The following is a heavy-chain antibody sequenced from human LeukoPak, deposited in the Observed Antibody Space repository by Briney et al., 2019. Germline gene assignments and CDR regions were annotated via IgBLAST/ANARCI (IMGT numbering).Heavy chain of an antibody. D-gene: IGHD1-26*01. J-gene: IGHJ5*02. CDR2: IIPILGIA. Sequence: SVKVSCKASGYTFTSYYMHWVRQAPGQGLEWMGRIIPILGIANYAQKFQGRVTITADKSTSTAYMELSSLRSEDTAVYYCARDQQWELLPWFDPWGQGTLVTVSS. CDR1: GYTFTSYY. CDR3: ARDQQWELLPWFDP. V-gene: IGHV1-69*04.